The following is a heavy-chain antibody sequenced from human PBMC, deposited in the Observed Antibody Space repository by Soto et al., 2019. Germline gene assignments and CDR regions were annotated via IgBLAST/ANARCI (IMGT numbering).Heavy chain of an antibody. V-gene: IGHV4-59*01. D-gene: IGHD3-22*01. J-gene: IGHJ4*02. CDR3: ARVDNSSGYLYYFDY. CDR2: IYYSGST. Sequence: SETLSLTCTVSGGSISSYYWSWIRQAPGEGLEWIGYIYYSGSTNYNPSLKSRVTISVDTSKNQFSLKLSSVTAADTAMYYCARVDNSSGYLYYFDYWGQGTLVTVSS. CDR1: GGSISSYY.